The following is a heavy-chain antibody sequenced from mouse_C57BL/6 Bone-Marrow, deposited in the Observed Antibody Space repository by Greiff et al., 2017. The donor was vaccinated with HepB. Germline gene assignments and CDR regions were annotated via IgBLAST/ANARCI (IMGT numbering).Heavy chain of an antibody. Sequence: EVKLQESGPGLVKPSQSLSLTCSVTGYSITSGYYWNWIRQFPGNKLEWMGYISYDGSNNYNPSLKNRISITRDTSKNQFFLKLNSVTTEDTATYYCARGGYDYDNFDYWGQGTTLTVSS. D-gene: IGHD2-4*01. CDR1: GYSITSGYY. V-gene: IGHV3-6*01. CDR3: ARGGYDYDNFDY. CDR2: ISYDGSN. J-gene: IGHJ2*01.